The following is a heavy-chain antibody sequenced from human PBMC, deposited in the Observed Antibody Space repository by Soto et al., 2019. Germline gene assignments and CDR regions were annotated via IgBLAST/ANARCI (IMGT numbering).Heavy chain of an antibody. CDR3: ARDYADIAVAGIPLLAH. D-gene: IGHD6-19*01. J-gene: IGHJ4*01. CDR2: INAGNGNT. CDR1: GFTFIKYA. Sequence: QVQLVQSGAEVKKPGASVNVSCKASGFTFIKYAMHWVRQAPGQRPEWMGWINAGNGNTRYSQRWPGRVTITRDTSASTVYMDLSSLRSEDTAVYYCARDYADIAVAGIPLLAHWGQGTLVTVSS. V-gene: IGHV1-3*01.